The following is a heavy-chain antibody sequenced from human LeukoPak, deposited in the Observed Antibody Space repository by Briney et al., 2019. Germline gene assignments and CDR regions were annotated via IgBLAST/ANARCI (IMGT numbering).Heavy chain of an antibody. CDR3: ARGGTDYGVYFYFDY. CDR1: GFTFDDYG. Sequence: TGGSLRLSCAASGFTFDDYGMSWVRQGPGKGLEWVSGINWNGANTGYADSVKGRFTISRDNAKNSLYLQMNSLRAEDTAFYYCARGGTDYGVYFYFDYWGQATLVTVSS. D-gene: IGHD4-17*01. J-gene: IGHJ4*02. V-gene: IGHV3-20*04. CDR2: INWNGANT.